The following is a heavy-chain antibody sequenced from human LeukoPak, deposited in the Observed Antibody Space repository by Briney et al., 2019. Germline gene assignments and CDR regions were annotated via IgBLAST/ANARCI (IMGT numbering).Heavy chain of an antibody. CDR3: ARGGHIVTVAGPYLVS. CDR2: ISRTSKSI. Sequence: GGSLRLSCEASGFAFGDSSMTWVRQAPGRGLEWVSSISRTSKSIYYADSMKGRFTISRDNAKSSLYLQMSDLRAEDTAIYYCARGGHIVTVAGPYLVSWGLGTRVTVSS. CDR1: GFAFGDSS. D-gene: IGHD6-19*01. V-gene: IGHV3-21*01. J-gene: IGHJ4*02.